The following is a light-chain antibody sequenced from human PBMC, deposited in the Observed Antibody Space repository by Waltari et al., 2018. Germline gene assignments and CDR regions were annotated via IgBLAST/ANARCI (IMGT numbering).Light chain of an antibody. CDR1: QSVARA. Sequence: SCRASQSVARALALYQQKPGQPPRLLIYNTYTRATGVPDRFSGGGSGTDFSLTISRLEPEDFAVYYCQNYVRLPATFGQGTKVEIK. V-gene: IGKV3-20*01. CDR2: NTY. J-gene: IGKJ1*01. CDR3: QNYVRLPAT.